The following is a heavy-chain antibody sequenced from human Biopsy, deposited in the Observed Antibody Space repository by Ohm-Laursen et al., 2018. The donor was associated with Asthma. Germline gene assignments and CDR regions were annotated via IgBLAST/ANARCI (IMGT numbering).Heavy chain of an antibody. CDR1: GGTFNTYV. CDR2: INSVLGTT. J-gene: IGHJ4*02. Sequence: SVKVSCKSLGGTFNTYVIGWVRQAPGQGLEWMGGINSVLGTTTYPQKFQDRVTITADDFTSTVYMELSSLRSEDTAVYYCARKAGSCISRTCYSLDFWGQGTLVTVSS. D-gene: IGHD2-2*01. CDR3: ARKAGSCISRTCYSLDF. V-gene: IGHV1-69*13.